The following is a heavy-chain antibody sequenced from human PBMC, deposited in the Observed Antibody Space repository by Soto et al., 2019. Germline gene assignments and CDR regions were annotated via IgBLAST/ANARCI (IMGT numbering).Heavy chain of an antibody. D-gene: IGHD3-3*01. CDR1: GGSFSGYY. V-gene: IGHV4-34*01. Sequence: PSETLSLTCAVYGGSFSGYYWSWIRQPPGKGLEWIGEINHSGSTNYNPSLKSRVTISVDTSKNQFSLKLSSVTAADTAVYYCARVTTIFGVVIRDYYYGMDVWGQGTTVTVSS. CDR3: ARVTTIFGVVIRDYYYGMDV. CDR2: INHSGST. J-gene: IGHJ6*02.